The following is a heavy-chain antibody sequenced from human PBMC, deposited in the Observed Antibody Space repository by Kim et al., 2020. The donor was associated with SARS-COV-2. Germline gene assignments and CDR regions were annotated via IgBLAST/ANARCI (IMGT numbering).Heavy chain of an antibody. D-gene: IGHD1-20*01. Sequence: SETLSLTCTVSGGSISDNYWSWIRQPAGKGLEWIGRIFTSGSTSYNPSLESRVTMSLDTSKNQSSLKLTSVTAADTALYYCARYKSPSTFDYWGQGTLVTVSS. CDR1: GGSISDNY. J-gene: IGHJ4*02. CDR3: ARYKSPSTFDY. V-gene: IGHV4-4*07. CDR2: IFTSGST.